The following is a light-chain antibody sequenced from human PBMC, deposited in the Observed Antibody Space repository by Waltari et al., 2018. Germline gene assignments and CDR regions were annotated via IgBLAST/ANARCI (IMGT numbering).Light chain of an antibody. Sequence: DVVMTQSPLSLPITPGQPASISCRSSQSFVHSDGNTYLSWYQQKPGQPPRLLIYKVSNRDSGVPDRFSGSVAGTDFTLKISRVEAEDVGVYYCGQGTKVPYSFGQGTKVEIK. CDR2: KVS. CDR1: QSFVHSDGNTY. CDR3: GQGTKVPYS. V-gene: IGKV2-30*02. J-gene: IGKJ2*03.